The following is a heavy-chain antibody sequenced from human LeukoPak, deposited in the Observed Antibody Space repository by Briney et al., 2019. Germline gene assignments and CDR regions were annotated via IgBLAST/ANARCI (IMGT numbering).Heavy chain of an antibody. J-gene: IGHJ4*02. CDR3: SRGDGYNYRVFDY. CDR2: IYYSGST. Sequence: SETLSLTCTVSGGSVSSGSYYWSWIRQPPGKGLEWIGYIYYSGSTNYNPSLKSRVTISVDTSKNQFSLKLSSVTAADTAVYYCSRGDGYNYRVFDYWGQGTLVTVSS. D-gene: IGHD5-24*01. CDR1: GGSVSSGSYY. V-gene: IGHV4-61*01.